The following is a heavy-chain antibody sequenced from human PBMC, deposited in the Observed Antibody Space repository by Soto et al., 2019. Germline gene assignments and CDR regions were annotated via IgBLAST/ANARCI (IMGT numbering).Heavy chain of an antibody. J-gene: IGHJ4*02. CDR3: ALHNSGWDIGY. CDR2: IYPGDSDT. D-gene: IGHD6-19*01. CDR1: GYSFSRYW. Sequence: PGESLKISCQGSGYSFSRYWIGWVRQMPGKGLEWMGIIYPGDSDTRYSPSFQGQVTISADKSISTAYLQWTSLKASDTAIYYCALHNSGWDIGYWGQGTLVTSPQ. V-gene: IGHV5-51*01.